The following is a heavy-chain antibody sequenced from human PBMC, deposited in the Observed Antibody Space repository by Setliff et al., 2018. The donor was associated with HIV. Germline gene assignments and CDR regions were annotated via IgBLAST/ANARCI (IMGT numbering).Heavy chain of an antibody. J-gene: IGHJ4*02. CDR2: IYTSGST. Sequence: PSETLSLTCTVSGGSITNYYWSWIRQPPGKGLQWIGYIYTSGSTNYNPSLKSRVTISVDTSKNQFSLKVSSVTAADTAGYYCARRGSYSSPETLWGQGTLVTVSS. CDR3: ARRGSYSSPETL. CDR1: GGSITNYY. V-gene: IGHV4-4*09. D-gene: IGHD1-26*01.